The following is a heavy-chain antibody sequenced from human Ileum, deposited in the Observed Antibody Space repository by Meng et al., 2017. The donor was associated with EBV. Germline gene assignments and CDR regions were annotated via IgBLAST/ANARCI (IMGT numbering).Heavy chain of an antibody. CDR2: INAGNGNT. CDR1: GYTFTNYA. D-gene: IGHD3-10*01. Sequence: QVQLVQSGAEVKKPXXSVKVXCKASGYTFTNYAMHWVRQAPGQRLEWMGWINAGNGNTKYSQKFQGRVTITRDTSASTAYMELSSLRSEDTAVYYCARDQGAWFGEAPRFDYWGQGTLGTVSS. CDR3: ARDQGAWFGEAPRFDY. V-gene: IGHV1-3*01. J-gene: IGHJ4*02.